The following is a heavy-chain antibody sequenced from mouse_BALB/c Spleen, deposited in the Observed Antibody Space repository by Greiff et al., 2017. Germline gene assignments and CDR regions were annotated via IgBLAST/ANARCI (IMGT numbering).Heavy chain of an antibody. CDR2: ISSGGGST. J-gene: IGHJ4*01. D-gene: IGHD3-1*01. CDR3: ARLGVYYAMDY. Sequence: EVQLVESGGGLVKPGGSLKLSCAASGFAFSSYDMSWVRQIPEKRLEWVAYISSGGGSTYYPDTVKGRFTISRDNAKNTLYLQMSSLKSEDTAMYYCARLGVYYAMDYWGQGTSVTVSS. V-gene: IGHV5-12-1*01. CDR1: GFAFSSYD.